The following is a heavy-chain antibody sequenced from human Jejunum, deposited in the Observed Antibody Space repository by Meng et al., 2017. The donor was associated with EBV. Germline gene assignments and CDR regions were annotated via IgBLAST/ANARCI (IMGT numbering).Heavy chain of an antibody. Sequence: QVQLGESGGGVVQPGRYLRLSCAASGFTFSSYGMHWVRQAPGKGLEWVAVIWSDGSNKYYADSVKGRFTISRDNSEKTLSLQMNSLRAEDTAVYYCARRGSGSYCFDYWGQGTLVTVSS. CDR3: ARRGSGSYCFDY. D-gene: IGHD3-10*01. CDR2: IWSDGSNK. CDR1: GFTFSSYG. J-gene: IGHJ4*02. V-gene: IGHV3-33*01.